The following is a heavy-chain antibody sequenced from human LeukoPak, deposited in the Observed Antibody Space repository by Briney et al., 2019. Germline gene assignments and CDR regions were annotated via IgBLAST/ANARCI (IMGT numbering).Heavy chain of an antibody. D-gene: IGHD3-9*01. CDR1: GFTFSSYA. CDR3: AKVPGAAIRYCFDY. V-gene: IGHV3-23*01. CDR2: ISGSGGST. Sequence: QPGGSLRLSCAASGFTFSSYAMSWVRQAPGKGLEWVSGISGSGGSTYYADSVKGRFTVSRDNSKNTLYLQMNSLRAEDTAVYYCAKVPGAAIRYCFDYWGQGTLVTVSS. J-gene: IGHJ4*02.